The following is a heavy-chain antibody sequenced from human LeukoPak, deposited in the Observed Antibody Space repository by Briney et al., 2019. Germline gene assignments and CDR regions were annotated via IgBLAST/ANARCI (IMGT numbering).Heavy chain of an antibody. Sequence: GGSLRLSCAASGFTFSSYAMSWVRQAPGKGLEWVSAISGSGGSTYYADSVKGRFTISRDNSKNTLYLQMNSLRAEDTAVYYCARITAGRDGYNWGQGTLVTVSS. CDR1: GFTFSSYA. CDR3: ARITAGRDGYN. V-gene: IGHV3-23*01. D-gene: IGHD5-24*01. CDR2: ISGSGGST. J-gene: IGHJ4*02.